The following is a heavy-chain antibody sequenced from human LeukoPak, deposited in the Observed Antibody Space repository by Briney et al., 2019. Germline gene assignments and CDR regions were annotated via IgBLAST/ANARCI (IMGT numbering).Heavy chain of an antibody. CDR1: GYTFTSYG. D-gene: IGHD2-2*01. CDR2: ISAYYGNT. J-gene: IGHJ6*02. Sequence: GASVTVSCKASGYTFTSYGISWVRQAPGQGLEWMGWISAYYGNTNYAQKLQGRVTMTTDTSTSTAYMELRSLRSDDTAVYYCARELVDCSSTSCYYYYGMDVWGQGTTVTVSS. CDR3: ARELVDCSSTSCYYYYGMDV. V-gene: IGHV1-18*01.